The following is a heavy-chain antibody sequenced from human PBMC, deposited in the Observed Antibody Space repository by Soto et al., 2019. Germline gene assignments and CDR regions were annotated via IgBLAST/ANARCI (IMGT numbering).Heavy chain of an antibody. J-gene: IGHJ3*02. CDR2: IYSGSST. CDR3: ARAEYDILTGYHDDFDI. V-gene: IGHV3-66*01. CDR1: GFIVSSNY. D-gene: IGHD3-9*01. Sequence: HPGGSLRLSCAASGFIVSSNYMIWVRQAPGKGLEWVSVIYSGSSTYYADSVKGRFTISRDNSKNTVYLQMNSLRAEDTAVYYCARAEYDILTGYHDDFDIWGQGTMVIVSS.